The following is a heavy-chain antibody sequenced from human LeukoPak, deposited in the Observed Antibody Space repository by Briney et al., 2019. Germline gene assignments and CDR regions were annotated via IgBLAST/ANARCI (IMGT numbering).Heavy chain of an antibody. CDR2: NNPGDSDT. J-gene: IGHJ6*02. CDR3: ARLGYCSSASCYYGMDV. CDR1: GYTFTSHW. D-gene: IGHD2-2*01. Sequence: GESLKISCKGSGYTFTSHWIGWVRQMPGKGLEWMGINNPGDSDTRYSPSFQGQVTISADKSISTAYLQWSSLKASDTAIYYCARLGYCSSASCYYGMDVWGQGTTVTVSS. V-gene: IGHV5-51*01.